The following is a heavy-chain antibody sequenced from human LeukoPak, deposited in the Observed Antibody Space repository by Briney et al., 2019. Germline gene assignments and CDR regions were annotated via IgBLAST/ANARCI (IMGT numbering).Heavy chain of an antibody. CDR3: AKLLWFGETEGDY. V-gene: IGHV3-23*01. CDR1: GFTFSSYA. J-gene: IGHJ4*02. Sequence: GGSLRLSCAASGFTFSSYAMSWVRQAPGKGLEWVSAISGSGGSTYYADSVKGRFTISRDNSKNALYLQMNSLRAEDTAVYYCAKLLWFGETEGDYWGQGTLVTVSS. CDR2: ISGSGGST. D-gene: IGHD3-10*01.